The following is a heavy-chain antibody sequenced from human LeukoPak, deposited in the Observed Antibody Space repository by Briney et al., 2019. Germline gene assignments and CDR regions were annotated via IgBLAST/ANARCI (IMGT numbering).Heavy chain of an antibody. Sequence: PGGSLRLSCAASGFTFSSYSMNWVRQAPGKGLEWVSVINGSGGTTYYADSVKGRFTISRDNSKNTLYLQMNSLRAEDTAVYYCAKLWEIQLWSTFDYWGQGTLVTVSS. CDR3: AKLWEIQLWSTFDY. CDR1: GFTFSSYS. J-gene: IGHJ4*02. V-gene: IGHV3-23*01. D-gene: IGHD5-18*01. CDR2: INGSGGTT.